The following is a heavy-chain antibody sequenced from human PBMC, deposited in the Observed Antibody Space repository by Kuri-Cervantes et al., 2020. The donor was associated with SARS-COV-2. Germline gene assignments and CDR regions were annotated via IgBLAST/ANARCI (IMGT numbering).Heavy chain of an antibody. D-gene: IGHD6-19*01. CDR3: ARHPHAVAGPIDY. V-gene: IGHV4-39*01. CDR2: IYYSGST. J-gene: IGHJ4*02. Sequence: SETLSLTCTVSGGSISSSSHYWGWIRQPPGKGLEWIGSIYYSGSTYYNPSLKSRVTISVGTSKNQFSLKLSSVTAADTAVYYCARHPHAVAGPIDYWGQGTLVTVSS. CDR1: GGSISSSSHY.